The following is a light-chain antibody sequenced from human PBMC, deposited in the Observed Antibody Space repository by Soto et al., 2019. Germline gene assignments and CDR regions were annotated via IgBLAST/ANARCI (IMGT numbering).Light chain of an antibody. CDR2: SNS. CDR3: AAWDDSLNGVV. CDR1: SSNIGSNS. V-gene: IGLV1-44*01. J-gene: IGLJ3*02. Sequence: QSVLTQPPSVSGTPGQWVTISCSGSSSNIGSNSVTWYQQLPGTAPKLLMYSNSQRPSGVPDRFSGSKSGTSASLAIIGLQSEDEADYYCAAWDDSLNGVVFGGGTKLTVL.